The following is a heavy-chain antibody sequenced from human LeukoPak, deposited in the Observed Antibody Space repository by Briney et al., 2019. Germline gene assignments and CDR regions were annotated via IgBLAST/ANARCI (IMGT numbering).Heavy chain of an antibody. D-gene: IGHD3-16*01. V-gene: IGHV1-2*02. CDR3: ARGTGTAAGDYENWFDP. CDR2: INPNSGGT. Sequence: ASVKVSCKASGYTFTGYYMHWVRQAPGQGLEWMGWINPNSGGTNYAQKFQGRVTMTRDTSISTAYMELSRLRSDDTAVYYCARGTGTAAGDYENWFDPWGQGTLVTVSS. CDR1: GYTFTGYY. J-gene: IGHJ5*02.